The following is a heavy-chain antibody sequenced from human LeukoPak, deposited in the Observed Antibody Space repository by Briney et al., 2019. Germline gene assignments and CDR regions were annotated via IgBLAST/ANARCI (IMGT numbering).Heavy chain of an antibody. J-gene: IGHJ4*02. CDR2: IYYRGNT. Sequence: PETLSLTCTVSGGSISRSSYYWGWIRQPPGKGLEWIGSIYYRGNTYYNPSLKSRVTISVDTSKNQFSLKLNSVTAADTAVYHCAGLVVGTATIDYWGQGTLVTVSS. CDR1: GGSISRSSYY. D-gene: IGHD2-21*02. V-gene: IGHV4-39*01. CDR3: AGLVVGTATIDY.